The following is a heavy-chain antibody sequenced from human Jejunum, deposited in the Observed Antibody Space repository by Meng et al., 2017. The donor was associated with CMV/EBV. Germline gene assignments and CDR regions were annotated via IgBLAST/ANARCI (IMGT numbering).Heavy chain of an antibody. CDR1: GGSISSINYY. CDR2: LYYSGST. CDR3: ARGTTISTYDY. Sequence: CTVSGGSISSINYYWGWIRQSPGQGLEWIGSLYYSGSTYYNPSLKSQFTISVDTSKSQFSLKLSSVTAADTAVYYCARGTTISTYDYWGQGTLVTVS. D-gene: IGHD4-11*01. V-gene: IGHV4-39*07. J-gene: IGHJ4*02.